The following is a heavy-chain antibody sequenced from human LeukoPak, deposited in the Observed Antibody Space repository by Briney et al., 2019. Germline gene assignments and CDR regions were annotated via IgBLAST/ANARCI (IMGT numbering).Heavy chain of an antibody. CDR3: ARARVVPAAPGYYYYMDV. D-gene: IGHD2-2*01. Sequence: GGSLRLSCAGSGFTFSNYNMNWVRQAPGKVLEWVSSITSGGSYIFYADSVKGRFTISRDNAKNSLYLQMNSLRAEDTAVYYCARARVVPAAPGYYYYMDVWGKGTTVTVSS. CDR2: ITSGGSYI. CDR1: GFTFSNYN. V-gene: IGHV3-21*01. J-gene: IGHJ6*03.